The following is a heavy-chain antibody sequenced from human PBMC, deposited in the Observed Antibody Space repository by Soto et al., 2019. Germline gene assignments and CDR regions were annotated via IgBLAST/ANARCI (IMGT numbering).Heavy chain of an antibody. CDR1: GFTFSDFY. CDR2: ISSGSTNI. Sequence: QVQLVESGGGLVKPGGSLRLSCAASGFTFSDFYMSWIRQAPGEGLEWISYISSGSTNIFYADSVKGRFTVSRDNAKNSVYLQMVSLRAEDTAVYYCARDRNAAGSDYWGQGTLVTVSS. CDR3: ARDRNAAGSDY. J-gene: IGHJ4*02. V-gene: IGHV3-11*01. D-gene: IGHD1-1*01.